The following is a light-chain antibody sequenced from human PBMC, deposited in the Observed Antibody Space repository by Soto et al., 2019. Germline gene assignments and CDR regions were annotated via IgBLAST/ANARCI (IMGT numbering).Light chain of an antibody. CDR3: QQYGSSPPVT. V-gene: IGKV3-20*01. Sequence: EIVMTQSPATLSVSPGERATLSCRANQTVTSNYVAWYQQKPGQAPRLLIYGASSRATGIPDRFSGSGSGTDFTLTISRLEPEDFAVYYCQQYGSSPPVTFGGGTKVDI. CDR2: GAS. CDR1: QTVTSNY. J-gene: IGKJ4*01.